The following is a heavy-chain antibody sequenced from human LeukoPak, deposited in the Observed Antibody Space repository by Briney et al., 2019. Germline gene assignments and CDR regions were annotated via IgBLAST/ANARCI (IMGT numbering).Heavy chain of an antibody. CDR2: INHSGST. CDR3: ARDSGSYSDAFDI. V-gene: IGHV4-34*01. Sequence: PGGSLRLSCTASGFIFSSYGMHWVRQAPGKRLEWIGEINHSGSTNYNPSLKSRVTISVDTSKNQFSLKLSSVTAADTAVYHCARDSGSYSDAFDIWGQGTMVTVSS. D-gene: IGHD1-26*01. J-gene: IGHJ3*02. CDR1: GFIFSSYG.